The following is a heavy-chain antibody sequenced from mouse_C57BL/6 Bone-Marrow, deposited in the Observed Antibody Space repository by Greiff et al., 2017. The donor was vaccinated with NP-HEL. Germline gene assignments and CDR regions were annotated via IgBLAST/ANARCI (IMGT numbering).Heavy chain of an antibody. V-gene: IGHV1-22*01. CDR1: GYTFTDYN. D-gene: IGHD1-1*01. CDR2: INPNNGGT. Sequence: VQLQQSGPELVKPGASVKMSCKASGYTFTDYNMHWVKQSHGKSLEWIGYINPNNGGTSYNQKFKGKATLTVNKSSSTAYMELRSLTSEDSAVYYCARGSYYGSSPYYYAMDYWGQGTSVTVSS. CDR3: ARGSYYGSSPYYYAMDY. J-gene: IGHJ4*01.